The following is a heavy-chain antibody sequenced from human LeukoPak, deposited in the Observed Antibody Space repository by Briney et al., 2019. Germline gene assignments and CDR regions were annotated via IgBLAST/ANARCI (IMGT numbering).Heavy chain of an antibody. CDR3: AKGGRYCSSTSCSPPDY. D-gene: IGHD2-2*01. V-gene: IGHV3-23*01. CDR1: GFTFSSYA. Sequence: GGSLRLSCAAPGFTFSSYAMSWVRQAPGKGLEWVSAISGSGGSTYYADSVKGRFTISRDNSKNTLYLQMNSLRAEDTAVYYCAKGGRYCSSTSCSPPDYWGQGTLVTVSS. CDR2: ISGSGGST. J-gene: IGHJ4*02.